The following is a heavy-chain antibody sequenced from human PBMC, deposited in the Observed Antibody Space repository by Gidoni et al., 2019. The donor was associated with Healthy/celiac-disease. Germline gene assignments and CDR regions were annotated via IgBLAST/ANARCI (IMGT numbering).Heavy chain of an antibody. CDR3: ALGGGSGSYVSPDDY. V-gene: IGHV5-10-1*03. CDR2: IDPSDSYT. Sequence: EVQLVQAGAEVKKPGESPRISCKGFGYRFISSCISWVRQMPGKGLEWMGRIDPSDSYTNYSPSFHGHVPISADKSISTAYLQWSSLKASDTAMYYCALGGGSGSYVSPDDYWGQGTLVTVSS. D-gene: IGHD3-10*01. J-gene: IGHJ4*02. CDR1: GYRFISSC.